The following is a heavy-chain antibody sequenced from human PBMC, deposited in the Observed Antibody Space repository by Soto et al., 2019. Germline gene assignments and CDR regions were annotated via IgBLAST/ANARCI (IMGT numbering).Heavy chain of an antibody. J-gene: IGHJ6*02. Sequence: ASVKVSCKASGYTFTSYGISWVRQAPGQGLEWMGWISAYNGNTNYAQKLQGRVTMTTDTSTSTAYMELRSLRSDDTAVYYCARLPSITIFGVVHYYYYGMDVWGQGTTVTVSS. CDR2: ISAYNGNT. CDR1: GYTFTSYG. D-gene: IGHD3-3*01. CDR3: ARLPSITIFGVVHYYYYGMDV. V-gene: IGHV1-18*01.